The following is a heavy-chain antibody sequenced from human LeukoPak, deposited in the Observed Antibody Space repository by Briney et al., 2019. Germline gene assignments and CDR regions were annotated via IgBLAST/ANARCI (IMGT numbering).Heavy chain of an antibody. D-gene: IGHD4-17*01. V-gene: IGHV4-59*01. CDR1: GDSINNYY. CDR3: ARGGYGDYKLHYYHYGMDV. Sequence: PSETLSLTCTVSGDSINNYYWSWIRQPPGKGLEWIGYIFYSGGTKYNPSLKSRVAISIAMPKNQFSLNLNSVTAADTAVYYCARGGYGDYKLHYYHYGMDVWGQGTTVTVSS. J-gene: IGHJ6*02. CDR2: IFYSGGT.